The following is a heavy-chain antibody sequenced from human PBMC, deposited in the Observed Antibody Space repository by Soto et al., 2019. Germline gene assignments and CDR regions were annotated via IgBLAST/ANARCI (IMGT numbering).Heavy chain of an antibody. CDR3: ASYSSSSGGMDV. Sequence: GGSLRLSCTASGFTCGDYTMSWFRQAPGKGLEWVAATSYDESNRFYVDSVKGRFTISRDNAKNSLYLQMNSLRAEDTAVYYCASYSSSSGGMDVWGQGTTVTVSS. CDR1: GFTCGDYT. D-gene: IGHD6-6*01. J-gene: IGHJ6*02. CDR2: TSYDESNR. V-gene: IGHV3-30*04.